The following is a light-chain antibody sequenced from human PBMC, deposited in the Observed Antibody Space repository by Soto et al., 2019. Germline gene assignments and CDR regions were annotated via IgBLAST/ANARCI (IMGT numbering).Light chain of an antibody. V-gene: IGKV3-15*01. Sequence: EIVMTQSPATLSVSPGERATLSCRASQSVGSNLAWCQQKPGQAPRLLIYGASTRATGIPARFSGSGSGTEFTLTISSLQSEDFAVYYCQQYNNWPPTFGQGTKVDIK. CDR1: QSVGSN. CDR3: QQYNNWPPT. CDR2: GAS. J-gene: IGKJ1*01.